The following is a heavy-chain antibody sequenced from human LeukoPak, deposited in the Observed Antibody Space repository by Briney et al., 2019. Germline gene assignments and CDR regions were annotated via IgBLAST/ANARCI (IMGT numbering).Heavy chain of an antibody. V-gene: IGHV3-30*03. J-gene: IGHJ3*02. CDR1: GLSFSSYG. Sequence: PGGSLRLSCSASGLSFSSYGMHSVRQAPGKGLGWVAVMSYEGRKEYYADAVKGRFTISRDNAMTSLYLQMNSLRAEDTAVYYCAREYDFYDSTDYYSDAFDIWGHGTLVTVSS. D-gene: IGHD3-22*01. CDR3: AREYDFYDSTDYYSDAFDI. CDR2: MSYEGRKE.